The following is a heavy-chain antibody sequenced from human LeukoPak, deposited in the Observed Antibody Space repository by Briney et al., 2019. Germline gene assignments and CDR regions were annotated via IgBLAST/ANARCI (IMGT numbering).Heavy chain of an antibody. Sequence: SETLSLTCTVSGGSISSSYWWSWVRQPPGKGLEWIGEISHSGSTYYNPSLKSRVTISVDRSKNQFSLKLSSVTAADTAVYYCAGYDSSGRYFDYWGQGTLVTVSS. CDR2: ISHSGST. D-gene: IGHD3-22*01. CDR1: GGSISSSYW. CDR3: AGYDSSGRYFDY. V-gene: IGHV4-4*02. J-gene: IGHJ4*02.